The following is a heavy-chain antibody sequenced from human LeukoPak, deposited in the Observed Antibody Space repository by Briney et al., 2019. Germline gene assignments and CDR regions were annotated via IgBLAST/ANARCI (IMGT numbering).Heavy chain of an antibody. Sequence: SETLSLTCTVSGGSMNNYYWTWIRQPPGKGLEWVGHIHYSGSTNYNPSLKSRVTISGDTSKNQFSLKLSSVTAADTAVYYCARDRDMDVWGKGTAVTVSS. V-gene: IGHV4-59*01. J-gene: IGHJ6*03. CDR2: IHYSGST. CDR3: ARDRDMDV. CDR1: GGSMNNYY. D-gene: IGHD3-10*01.